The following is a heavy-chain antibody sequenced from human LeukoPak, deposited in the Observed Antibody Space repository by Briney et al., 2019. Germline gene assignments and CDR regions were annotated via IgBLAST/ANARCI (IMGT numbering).Heavy chain of an antibody. CDR1: GFTFSSYG. CDR3: AKDAAWSGYYGAGAFDI. Sequence: GGSLRLSCAASGFTFSSYGMHWVRQAPGKGLEWVAVIWYDGSNKYYADSVKGRFTISRDNAKNSLYLQMNSLRAEDTAVYYCAKDAAWSGYYGAGAFDIWGQGTMVTVSS. V-gene: IGHV3-33*03. D-gene: IGHD3-3*01. CDR2: IWYDGSNK. J-gene: IGHJ3*02.